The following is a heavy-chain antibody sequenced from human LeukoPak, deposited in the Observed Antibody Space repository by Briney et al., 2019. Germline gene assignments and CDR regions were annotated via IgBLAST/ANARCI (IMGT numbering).Heavy chain of an antibody. CDR3: ARALQWELLDY. CDR1: GGSISSYY. J-gene: IGHJ4*02. D-gene: IGHD1-26*01. V-gene: IGHV4-59*01. Sequence: SETLSLTCTVSGGSISSYYWSWIRQPPGKGLEWIGYIYYSGSTNYNPSLKSRVTISVDTSKNQFSLKLSSVTAADTAVYYCARALQWELLDYWGQGTLVTVSS. CDR2: IYYSGST.